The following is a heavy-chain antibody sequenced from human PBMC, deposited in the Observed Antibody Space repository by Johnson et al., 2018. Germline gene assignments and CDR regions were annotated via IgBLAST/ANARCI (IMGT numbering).Heavy chain of an antibody. D-gene: IGHD6-13*01. Sequence: VQLVQSGGGLVKPGGSLRLSCEASGFTFHDYSMNWVRQAPGKGLEWLSFISSSSSYIYYADSVKGRFTITRKNAKNSLYLQMNSLRAEDTGVYYCAGGGSTLFYYFYYMDVWGKGTSVNVSS. CDR3: AGGGSTLFYYFYYMDV. J-gene: IGHJ6*03. CDR1: GFTFHDYS. V-gene: IGHV3-21*01. CDR2: ISSSSSYI.